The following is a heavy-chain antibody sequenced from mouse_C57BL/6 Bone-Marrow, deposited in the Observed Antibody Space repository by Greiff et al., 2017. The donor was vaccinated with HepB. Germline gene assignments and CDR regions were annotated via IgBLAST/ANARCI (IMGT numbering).Heavy chain of an antibody. D-gene: IGHD1-1*01. V-gene: IGHV5-9-1*02. CDR2: ISSGGDYI. CDR1: GFTFSSYA. Sequence: EVNLVGSGEGLVKPGGSLKLSCAAPGFTFSSYAMSLVRPTPEKRLGWVAYISSGGDYIYYADTVKGRFTISRDNARNTLYLQMSSLKSEDTAMYYCTRDRPYYYGSSWYFDVWGTGTTVTVSS. J-gene: IGHJ1*03. CDR3: TRDRPYYYGSSWYFDV.